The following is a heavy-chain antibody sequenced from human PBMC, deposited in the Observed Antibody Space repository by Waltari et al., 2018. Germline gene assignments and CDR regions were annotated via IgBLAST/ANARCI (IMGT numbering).Heavy chain of an antibody. Sequence: QVQLVQSGAEVKKPGASVKVSCKASGYTFTSYGISWVRQDTGQGLEWMGWISAYNGNTNYAQKLQGRVTMTTDTSTSTVYMELRSLRSDDTAVYYCARESGSYHMKDAFDIWGQGTMVTVSS. CDR3: ARESGSYHMKDAFDI. CDR1: GYTFTSYG. J-gene: IGHJ3*02. V-gene: IGHV1-18*01. CDR2: ISAYNGNT. D-gene: IGHD1-26*01.